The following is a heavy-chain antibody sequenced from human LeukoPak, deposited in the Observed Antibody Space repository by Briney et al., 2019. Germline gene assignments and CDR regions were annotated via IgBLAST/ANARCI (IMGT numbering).Heavy chain of an antibody. Sequence: ASVKVSCKASGYTFTGYYMHWVRQAPGQGLEWMGWINPNSGGTNYAQKFQGRVTMTRDTSISTAYMELSRLRSDDTAVYYCARVYDYVWGGFDYWGQGTLVTVSS. D-gene: IGHD3-16*01. CDR2: INPNSGGT. CDR1: GYTFTGYY. CDR3: ARVYDYVWGGFDY. V-gene: IGHV1-2*02. J-gene: IGHJ4*02.